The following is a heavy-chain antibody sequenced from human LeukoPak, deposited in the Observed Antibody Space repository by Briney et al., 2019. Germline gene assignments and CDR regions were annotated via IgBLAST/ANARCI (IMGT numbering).Heavy chain of an antibody. CDR3: VGMFGARSPFDY. CDR1: GLTFSDYY. V-gene: IGHV3-11*01. J-gene: IGHJ4*02. CDR2: ISSSGSTI. Sequence: PGGSLRLSCAVSGLTFSDYYMTWIRQAPGKGLEWVSYISSSGSTIYYADSVKGRFTISRDNAKNSLFLQMNSLRVEDTAVYYCVGMFGARSPFDYWGQGTLVTVSS. D-gene: IGHD3-16*01.